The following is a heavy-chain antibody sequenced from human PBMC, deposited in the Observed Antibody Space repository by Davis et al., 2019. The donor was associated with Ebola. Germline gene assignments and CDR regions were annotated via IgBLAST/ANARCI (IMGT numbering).Heavy chain of an antibody. CDR2: LYYSGST. Sequence: SETLSLTCAVSGASIKYNRFYWGWIRQPPGKGLQWIGNLYYSGSTYYNPSLKSRVTMSVDSSKEQFSLNLSAVTAADTAIYFCARVGTRGYYFDYWGQGTLVTVSS. D-gene: IGHD5-12*01. V-gene: IGHV4-39*01. J-gene: IGHJ4*02. CDR1: GASIKYNRFY. CDR3: ARVGTRGYYFDY.